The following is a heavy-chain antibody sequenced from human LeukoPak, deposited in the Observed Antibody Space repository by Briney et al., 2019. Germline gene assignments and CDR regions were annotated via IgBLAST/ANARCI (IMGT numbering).Heavy chain of an antibody. CDR1: GVSISSYY. V-gene: IGHV4-59*01. D-gene: IGHD3-3*01. J-gene: IGHJ4*02. CDR2: IYYSGST. Sequence: PSETLSLTCTVSGVSISSYYWSWIRQPPGKGLEWIGYIYYSGSTNYNPSLKSRLTISVHTSKNQFPLKLSSVTAADTAVYYCARGEPYYDFWSGYYFDYWGQGTLVTVSS. CDR3: ARGEPYYDFWSGYYFDY.